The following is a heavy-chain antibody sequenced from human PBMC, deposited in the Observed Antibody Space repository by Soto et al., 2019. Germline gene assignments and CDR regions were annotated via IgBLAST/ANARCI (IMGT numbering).Heavy chain of an antibody. V-gene: IGHV4-34*01. CDR2: INHSGST. CDR3: ARRPIAAAGKPPFDY. Sequence: SETLSLTCAVYGGSFGGYSWCWIRQPPGKGLEWIGEINHSGSTNYNPSLKSRVTISVDTSKNQFSLKLSSVTAADTAVYYCARRPIAAAGKPPFDYWGQGTLVTVSS. D-gene: IGHD6-13*01. J-gene: IGHJ4*02. CDR1: GGSFGGYS.